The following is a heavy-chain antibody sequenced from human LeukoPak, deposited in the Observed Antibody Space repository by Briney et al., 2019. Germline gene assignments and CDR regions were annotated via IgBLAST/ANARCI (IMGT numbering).Heavy chain of an antibody. Sequence: YMSWVRQAPGKGLEWVGLIRDSGEAFYADFVRGRFAISRDESENTLYLQMNSLRVEDTAVYFCARDRAALQDWVEFDPWGQGTPX. CDR3: ARDRAALQDWVEFDP. V-gene: IGHV3-66*03. CDR2: IRDSGEA. D-gene: IGHD3/OR15-3a*01. J-gene: IGHJ5*02. CDR1: Y.